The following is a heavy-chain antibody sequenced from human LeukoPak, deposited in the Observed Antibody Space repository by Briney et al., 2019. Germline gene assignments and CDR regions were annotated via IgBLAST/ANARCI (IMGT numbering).Heavy chain of an antibody. J-gene: IGHJ3*02. CDR3: ARRGSGWPRHAFDI. CDR1: GGSISSYY. CDR2: INHSGST. V-gene: IGHV4-34*01. D-gene: IGHD6-19*01. Sequence: SETLSLTCTVSGGSISSYYWSWIRQPPGKGLEWIGEINHSGSTNYNPSLKSRVTISVDTSKNQFSLKLSSVTAADTAVYYCARRGSGWPRHAFDIWGQGTMVTVSS.